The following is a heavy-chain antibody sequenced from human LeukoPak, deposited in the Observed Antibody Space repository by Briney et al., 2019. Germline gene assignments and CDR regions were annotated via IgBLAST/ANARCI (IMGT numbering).Heavy chain of an antibody. J-gene: IGHJ4*02. D-gene: IGHD1-14*01. V-gene: IGHV3-23*01. CDR2: ISGSGGSA. Sequence: PGGSLRLSCAASAFSLSDYWMNWVRQAPGKGLEWVSGISGSGGSAYYADSVKGRFTISRDISKNTLYLQMNSLRAEDTAVYYCAKESRARGTYYFDYWGQGTLVTVSS. CDR3: AKESRARGTYYFDY. CDR1: AFSLSDYW.